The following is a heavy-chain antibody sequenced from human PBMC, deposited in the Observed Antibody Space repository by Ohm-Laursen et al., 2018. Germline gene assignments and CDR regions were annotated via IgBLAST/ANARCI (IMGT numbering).Heavy chain of an antibody. CDR2: ISSSGSTI. Sequence: SLRLSCTASGFPFSGYSMNWVRQAPGKGLEWVSYISSSGSTIYYADSVKGRFTISRDNAKNSLYLQMNSLRAEDTAVYYCARGSRATMIVVVISAFDYWGQGTLVTVSS. V-gene: IGHV3-48*03. J-gene: IGHJ4*02. CDR3: ARGSRATMIVVVISAFDY. CDR1: GFPFSGYS. D-gene: IGHD3-22*01.